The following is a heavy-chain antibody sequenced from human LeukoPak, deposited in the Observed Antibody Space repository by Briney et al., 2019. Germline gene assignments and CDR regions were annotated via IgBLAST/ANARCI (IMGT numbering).Heavy chain of an antibody. CDR2: VDPTDSYT. CDR3: ARQGIVVADSFDP. Sequence: GESLRISCKGSGYSFTNYWISWVRQMPGKALEWIGRVDPTDSYTNYSPSFQGHVAISVDKSISTAYLQWSSLRASDTAMYYCARQGIVVADSFDPWGQGTLVTVSS. D-gene: IGHD6-19*01. J-gene: IGHJ5*02. V-gene: IGHV5-10-1*01. CDR1: GYSFTNYW.